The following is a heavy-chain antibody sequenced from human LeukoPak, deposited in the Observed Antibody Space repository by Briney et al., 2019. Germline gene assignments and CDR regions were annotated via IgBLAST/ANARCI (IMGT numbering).Heavy chain of an antibody. J-gene: IGHJ5*02. V-gene: IGHV4-59*01. CDR1: GGSISSYY. Sequence: SETLSLTCTVSGGSISSYYWSWIRQPPGKGLEWIGYIYYSGSTNYNPSLKSRVTISVETSKNQFSLKLSSVTAADTAVYYCAREGPPSSGWAEWNWFDPWGQGTLVTVSS. CDR3: AREGPPSSGWAEWNWFDP. D-gene: IGHD6-19*01. CDR2: IYYSGST.